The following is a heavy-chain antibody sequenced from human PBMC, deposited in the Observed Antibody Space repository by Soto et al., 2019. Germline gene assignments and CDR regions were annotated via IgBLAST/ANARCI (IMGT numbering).Heavy chain of an antibody. CDR1: GYTFTGYG. Sequence: ASVKVSCKASGYTFTGYGISWVRQAPGRGLEWMGWISAYNGNTNYAQKLQGRVTMTTDTSTSTAYMELRSLRSDDTAVYYCARHLNLGYCSSASCSHFDYWGQGILVTISS. J-gene: IGHJ4*02. D-gene: IGHD2-2*01. CDR2: ISAYNGNT. CDR3: ARHLNLGYCSSASCSHFDY. V-gene: IGHV1-18*01.